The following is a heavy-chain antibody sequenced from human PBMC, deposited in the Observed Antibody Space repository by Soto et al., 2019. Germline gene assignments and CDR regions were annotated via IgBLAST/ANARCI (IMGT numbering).Heavy chain of an antibody. CDR2: ISLYHHST. Sequence: ASVKVSCKTSGYSFTDYFIHWVRQAPGQGLEWMGIISLYHHSTSYSQKFQGRLTVTGDTSASTAYMELSSLTSEDTAVYYCARDFSGYYYGMDVWGQGTTVTVSS. J-gene: IGHJ6*02. D-gene: IGHD3-3*01. V-gene: IGHV1-46*01. CDR3: ARDFSGYYYGMDV. CDR1: GYSFTDYF.